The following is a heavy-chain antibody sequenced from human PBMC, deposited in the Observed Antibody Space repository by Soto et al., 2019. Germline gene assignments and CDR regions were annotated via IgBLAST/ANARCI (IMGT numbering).Heavy chain of an antibody. V-gene: IGHV4-31*03. CDR1: GGSISSGGYY. D-gene: IGHD2-15*01. CDR3: ARVIRDIVVVVAENWFDP. J-gene: IGHJ5*02. CDR2: IYYSGST. Sequence: SETLSLTCTVSGGSISSGGYYWSWIRQHPGKGLEWIGYIYYSGSTYYNPSLKSRVTISVDTSKNQFSLKLSSVTAADTAVYYCARVIRDIVVVVAENWFDPWGQGTLVTVSS.